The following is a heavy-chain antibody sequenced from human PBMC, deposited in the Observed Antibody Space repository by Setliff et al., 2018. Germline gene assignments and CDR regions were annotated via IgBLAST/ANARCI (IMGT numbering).Heavy chain of an antibody. CDR1: GYTFSNFW. V-gene: IGHV5-10-1*01. CDR3: TRRGYDSGV. J-gene: IGHJ4*02. Sequence: PGESLKISCQASGYTFSNFWINWVRQLPGKGLEWMGRIEPTDSYTNYSPSFQGHVTISIDKSITTAYLHCSSLKASDTAMYYCTRRGYDSGVWGQGTLVTVSS. CDR2: IEPTDSYT. D-gene: IGHD6-25*01.